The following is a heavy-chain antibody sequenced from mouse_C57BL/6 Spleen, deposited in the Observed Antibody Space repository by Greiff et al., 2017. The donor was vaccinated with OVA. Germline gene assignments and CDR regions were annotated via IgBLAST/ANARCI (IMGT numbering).Heavy chain of an antibody. V-gene: IGHV2-3*01. J-gene: IGHJ1*01. Sequence: VQLQQSGPGLVAPSQSLSITCTVSGFSLTSYGVSWVRQPPGKGLEWLGVIWGDGSTNYHSALISRLSISKDNSKSQVFLKLNSLQTDDTATYSSAKSGETRYFDVWGAGTTVTASS. CDR3: AKSGETRYFDV. CDR1: GFSLTSYG. CDR2: IWGDGST. D-gene: IGHD1-3*01.